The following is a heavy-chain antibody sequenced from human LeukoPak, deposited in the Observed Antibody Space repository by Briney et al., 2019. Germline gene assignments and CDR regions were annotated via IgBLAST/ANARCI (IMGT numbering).Heavy chain of an antibody. CDR3: ARPLSCSGGSCYSESDDAFDI. CDR1: GGTFSSYA. CDR2: IIPIFGTA. Sequence: ASVKVSCKASGGTFSSYAISWVRQAPGQGLEWMGGIIPIFGTANYAQKFQGRVTITADESTSTAYMELSSLRSEDTAVYYCARPLSCSGGSCYSESDDAFDIWGQGTMVTVSS. J-gene: IGHJ3*02. V-gene: IGHV1-69*13. D-gene: IGHD2-15*01.